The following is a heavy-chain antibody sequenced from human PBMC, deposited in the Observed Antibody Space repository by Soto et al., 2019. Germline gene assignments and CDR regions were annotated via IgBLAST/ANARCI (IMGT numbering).Heavy chain of an antibody. CDR2: IGSRGETYAT. CDR1: GFLFGASA. J-gene: IGHJ4*02. CDR3: SRDDSDWFFN. V-gene: IGHV3-73*01. D-gene: IGHD3-9*01. Sequence: PGGSLILFCSAFGFLFGASALQWVLQASGKGLEWLGRIGSRGETYATTYAASLKGRFTISRDDSKKTAYLQMNSLEIEDTAVYYCSRDDSDWFFNWGRGTLVTVPS.